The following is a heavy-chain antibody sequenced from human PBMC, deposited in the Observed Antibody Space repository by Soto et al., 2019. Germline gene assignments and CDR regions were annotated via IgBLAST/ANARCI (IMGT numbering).Heavy chain of an antibody. D-gene: IGHD5-18*01. CDR1: GGSISSSSYY. CDR2: IYYSGST. V-gene: IGHV4-39*01. CDR3: ARHDLGEFGYSYGQFDY. J-gene: IGHJ4*02. Sequence: SETLSLTCTVSGGSISSSSYYWGWIRQPPGKGLEWIGSIYYSGSTYYNPSLKSRVTISVDTSKNQFSLKLSSVTAADTAVYYCARHDLGEFGYSYGQFDYWGQGTLVTVPQ.